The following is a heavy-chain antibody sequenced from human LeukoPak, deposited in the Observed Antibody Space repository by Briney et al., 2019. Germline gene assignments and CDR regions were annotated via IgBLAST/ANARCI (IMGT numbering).Heavy chain of an antibody. CDR1: GYSISGGYC. CDR2: IYQSGST. Sequence: SETLSLTCAVSGYSISGGYCWGWIRQPPGEGLGWIGNIYQSGSTYYNPSLKSRDTMSVGTSKNQFSLKLSSVTAADTAMYYCARRAGSTGYFDNWGQGTLVTVSS. J-gene: IGHJ4*02. CDR3: ARRAGSTGYFDN. D-gene: IGHD1-14*01. V-gene: IGHV4-38-2*01.